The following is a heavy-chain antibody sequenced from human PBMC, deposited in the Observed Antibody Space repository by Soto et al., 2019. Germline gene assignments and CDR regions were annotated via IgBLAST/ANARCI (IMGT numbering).Heavy chain of an antibody. CDR1: GGSISSYY. Sequence: SETLSLTCTVSGGSISSYYWSWIRQPPGKGLEWIGYIYYSGSTNYNPSLKSRVTISVDTSKNQSSLKLSSVTAADPAVYHCASMNYDILTGSWFDPWGPGTLVTVSS. D-gene: IGHD3-9*01. CDR3: ASMNYDILTGSWFDP. V-gene: IGHV4-59*01. J-gene: IGHJ5*02. CDR2: IYYSGST.